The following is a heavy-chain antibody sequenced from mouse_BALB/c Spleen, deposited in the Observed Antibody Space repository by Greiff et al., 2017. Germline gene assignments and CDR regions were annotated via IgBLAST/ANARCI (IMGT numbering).Heavy chain of an antibody. D-gene: IGHD3-1*01. V-gene: IGHV14-3*02. CDR3: ARSGAPAWFAY. CDR1: GFNIKDTN. Sequence: VQLQQSGAELVKPGASVKLSCTASGFNIKDTNMHWVKQRPEQGLEWIGRIDPANGNTKYDPKFQGKATITADKSSNTAYLQLSSLTSEDTAVYYCARSGAPAWFAYWGEETLVTVSA. J-gene: IGHJ3*01. CDR2: IDPANGNT.